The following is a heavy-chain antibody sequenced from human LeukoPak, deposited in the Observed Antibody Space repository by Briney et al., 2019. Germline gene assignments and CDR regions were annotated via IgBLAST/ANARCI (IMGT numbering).Heavy chain of an antibody. J-gene: IGHJ4*02. CDR2: IYSGGST. CDR1: GFTVSSNY. CDR3: ARESGITSAFDY. V-gene: IGHV3-66*02. D-gene: IGHD3-10*01. Sequence: GGSLRLSCAASGFTVSSNYMSWVRQAPGKGLEWVSVIYSGGSTYYSDSVKGRFTISRDNSKNTLYLQMNSLRAEDTAVYYCARESGITSAFDYWGQGTLVTVSS.